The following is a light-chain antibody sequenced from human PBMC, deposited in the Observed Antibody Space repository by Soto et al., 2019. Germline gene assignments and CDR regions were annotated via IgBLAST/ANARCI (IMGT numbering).Light chain of an antibody. CDR1: SSDVGGYNY. J-gene: IGLJ2*01. CDR2: DVS. V-gene: IGLV2-14*01. Sequence: QSALTQPDSVSGSPGQSITISCTGTSSDVGGYNYVSWYQQHPGKAPKLMIYDVSNRPSGVSNRFSGSKSGNTASLTISGLQAEDEADYYCSSYTSSSTRVVFGGGTQLTVL. CDR3: SSYTSSSTRVV.